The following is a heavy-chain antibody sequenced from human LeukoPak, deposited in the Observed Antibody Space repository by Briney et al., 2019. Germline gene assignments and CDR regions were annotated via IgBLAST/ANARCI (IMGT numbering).Heavy chain of an antibody. D-gene: IGHD3-9*01. J-gene: IGHJ5*02. V-gene: IGHV4-59*08. CDR2: IYYSGST. CDR3: ARHEYYDILTGFLDEGLDP. Sequence: SETLSLTCTVSGGSISSYYWSWIRQPPGKGLEWIGYIYYSGSTNYNPSLKSRVTISVDTSKNQFSLKLSSVTAADTAVYYCARHEYYDILTGFLDEGLDPWGQGTLVTVSS. CDR1: GGSISSYY.